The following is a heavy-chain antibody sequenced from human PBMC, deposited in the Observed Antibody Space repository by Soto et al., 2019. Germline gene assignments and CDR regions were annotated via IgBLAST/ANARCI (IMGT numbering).Heavy chain of an antibody. V-gene: IGHV4-30-2*01. Sequence: SETLSLTCAVSGGSISSGGYSWSWIRQPPGKGLEWIGYIYHSGSTYYNPSLKSRVTISVDRSKNQFSLKLSSVTAADTAVYYCARGTTCGDAFDIWGQGTMVTVSS. CDR3: ARGTTCGDAFDI. J-gene: IGHJ3*02. D-gene: IGHD4-17*01. CDR2: IYHSGST. CDR1: GGSISSGGYS.